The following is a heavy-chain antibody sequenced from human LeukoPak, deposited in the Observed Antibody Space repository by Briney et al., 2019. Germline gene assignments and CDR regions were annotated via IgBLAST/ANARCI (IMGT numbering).Heavy chain of an antibody. Sequence: GGSLRLSCAASGFTFSSYWMSWVRQAPGKGLEWVANIKQDGSEKYYVDSVEGRFTISRGNAKNSLYLQMNSLRAEDTAVYYCARNDFGSGWLGDYWGQGTLVTVFS. V-gene: IGHV3-7*03. J-gene: IGHJ4*02. CDR2: IKQDGSEK. D-gene: IGHD6-19*01. CDR3: ARNDFGSGWLGDY. CDR1: GFTFSSYW.